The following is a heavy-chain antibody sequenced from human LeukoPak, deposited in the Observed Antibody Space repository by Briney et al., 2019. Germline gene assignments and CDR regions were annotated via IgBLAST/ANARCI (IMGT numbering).Heavy chain of an antibody. CDR2: IRSKANSYAT. J-gene: IGHJ4*02. CDR1: GFSFSDSA. CDR3: TRLLAEGS. V-gene: IGHV3-73*01. Sequence: GGSLKLSCAASGFSFSDSAMDWVRQASGKGLEWVGRIRSKANSYATTHAASVKGRFTISRDDSTNTVYLQMNSLEAEDTAVYYCTRLLAEGSWGQGTLVTVSS.